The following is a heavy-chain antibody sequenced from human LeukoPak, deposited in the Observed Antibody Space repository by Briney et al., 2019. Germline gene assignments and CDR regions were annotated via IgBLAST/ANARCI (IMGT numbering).Heavy chain of an antibody. Sequence: GGSLRLSCAASGFTFSSYAMSWVRQAPGKGLEWVSAISGSGGSTYYADSVRGRFTISSDTTNNTLHLQMNSLRAEDTAVYYCAMSPVGPLDYWGQGNLVTVSS. J-gene: IGHJ4*02. CDR3: AMSPVGPLDY. CDR2: ISGSGGST. CDR1: GFTFSSYA. V-gene: IGHV3-23*01. D-gene: IGHD1-26*01.